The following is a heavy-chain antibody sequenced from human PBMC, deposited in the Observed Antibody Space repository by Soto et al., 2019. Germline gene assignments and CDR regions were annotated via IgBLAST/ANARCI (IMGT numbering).Heavy chain of an antibody. CDR3: ARRYGWAFDI. Sequence: QVQVQESGPGLVKPSETLSLTCTVSGGSISSYYWSWIRQPPGKGLESIGYIYYSGSTNYNPSLKSRVTISVDTSENQFSLKLSSVTAADTAVYYCARRYGWAFDIWGQATMVTVSS. J-gene: IGHJ3*02. CDR1: GGSISSYY. CDR2: IYYSGST. D-gene: IGHD3-16*01. V-gene: IGHV4-59*08.